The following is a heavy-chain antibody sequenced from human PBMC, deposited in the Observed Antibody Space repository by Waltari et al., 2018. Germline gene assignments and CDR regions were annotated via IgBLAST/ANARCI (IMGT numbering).Heavy chain of an antibody. D-gene: IGHD6-19*01. Sequence: QVQLQQWGAGLLKPSETLSLTCAVYGGSFSGYYWSWIRQPPGKGLEWIGEINHSGSTNYNPSLKSRVTISVDTSKNQFSLKLSSVTAADTAVYYCASRSSGPQRYFDLWGRGTLVTVSS. CDR3: ASRSSGPQRYFDL. J-gene: IGHJ2*01. CDR2: INHSGST. CDR1: GGSFSGYY. V-gene: IGHV4-34*01.